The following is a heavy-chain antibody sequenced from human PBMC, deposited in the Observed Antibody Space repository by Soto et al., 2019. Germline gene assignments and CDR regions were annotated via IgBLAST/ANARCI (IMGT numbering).Heavy chain of an antibody. CDR3: ARHLGYDSSGYYRNWFDP. J-gene: IGHJ5*02. CDR1: GGSISSYY. V-gene: IGHV4-59*08. CDR2: ICYSGST. Sequence: SETLSLTCTVSGGSISSYYWSWIRQPPGKGLEWIGYICYSGSTNYNPSLKSRVTISLDTSKNQFSLKLSSVTAADTAVYYCARHLGYDSSGYYRNWFDPWGQGTLVTVS. D-gene: IGHD3-22*01.